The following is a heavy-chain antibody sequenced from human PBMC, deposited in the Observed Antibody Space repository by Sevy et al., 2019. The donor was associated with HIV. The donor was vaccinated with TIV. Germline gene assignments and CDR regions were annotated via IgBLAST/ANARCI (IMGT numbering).Heavy chain of an antibody. D-gene: IGHD1-26*01. Sequence: GGSLRLSCTVSGFIFSNFAMHWVRQAPGKGLEWVAFTSYDGSHKYYADSVKGRFTVSRDNSRNILSLEMNSLRRDDTAVYYCARGENDDEFFQYWGQGTLVTVSS. V-gene: IGHV3-30*04. CDR2: TSYDGSHK. CDR3: ARGENDDEFFQY. J-gene: IGHJ1*01. CDR1: GFIFSNFA.